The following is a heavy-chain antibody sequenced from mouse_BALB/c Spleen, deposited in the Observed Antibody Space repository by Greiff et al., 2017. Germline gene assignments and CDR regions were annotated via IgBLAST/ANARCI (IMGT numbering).Heavy chain of an antibody. V-gene: IGHV1S81*02. CDR3: TRWYGKDSFAY. CDR1: GYTFTSYY. J-gene: IGHJ3*01. D-gene: IGHD2-10*02. Sequence: QVQLQQSGAELVKPGASVKLSCKASGYTFTSYYMYWVKQRPGQGLEWIGEINPSNGGTNFNEKFKSKATLTVDKSSSTAYMQLSSLTSEDSAVYYCTRWYGKDSFAYWGQGTLVTVSA. CDR2: INPSNGGT.